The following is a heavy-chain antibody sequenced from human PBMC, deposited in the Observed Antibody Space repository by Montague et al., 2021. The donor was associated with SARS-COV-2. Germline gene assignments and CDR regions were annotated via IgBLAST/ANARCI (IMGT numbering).Heavy chain of an antibody. Sequence: SETLSLTCTVSGGSISSYYWSWIRQSPGRGLQWIGYISYSGSTNYNPSLKSRVTISVDTFKNQFTLRLSYVTAADTAVYYCEDFGRTQLLLGTLYYGMDVWGQGTSVTVSS. CDR2: ISYSGST. CDR3: EDFGRTQLLLGTLYYGMDV. CDR1: GGSISSYY. D-gene: IGHD2-15*01. J-gene: IGHJ6*02. V-gene: IGHV4-59*03.